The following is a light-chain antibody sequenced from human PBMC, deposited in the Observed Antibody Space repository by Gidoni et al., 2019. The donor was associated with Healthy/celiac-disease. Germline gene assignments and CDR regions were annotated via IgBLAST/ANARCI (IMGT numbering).Light chain of an antibody. CDR2: AAS. V-gene: IGKV1-39*01. J-gene: IGKJ4*01. CDR3: QQSYSTPLT. Sequence: DIQMTQSPSSLSASVGDRVTITSRASQSISSYLNSYQQKPGKAPKLLIYAASSLQSGFPSRFSGSGSGTDFTLTISSLQPEDFATYYCQQSYSTPLTFXGXTKVEIK. CDR1: QSISSY.